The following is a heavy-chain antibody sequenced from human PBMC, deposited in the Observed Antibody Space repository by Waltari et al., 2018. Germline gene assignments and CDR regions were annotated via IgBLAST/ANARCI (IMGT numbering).Heavy chain of an antibody. J-gene: IGHJ4*02. D-gene: IGHD5-18*01. Sequence: EVQLVEAGGDIVQPGGSMRLSCAASGSRFGAYWMHWVRQVPGKGLVWVSRINSDGSSISYSDSVKGRFTISRDNSKNMLYLQLNSLRAEDTAVYYCARKGGRGYTYGPFYYDSWGQGTLVTVSS. CDR3: ARKGGRGYTYGPFYYDS. CDR1: GSRFGAYW. V-gene: IGHV3-74*01. CDR2: INSDGSSI.